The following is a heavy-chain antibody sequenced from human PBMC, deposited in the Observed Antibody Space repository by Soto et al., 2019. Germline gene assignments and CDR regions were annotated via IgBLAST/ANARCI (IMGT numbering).Heavy chain of an antibody. Sequence: GESLKISCKGSGYSFTSYWIGWVRQMPGKGLEWMGIIYPGDSDTRYSPSFQGQVTISADKSISTAYLQWSSLKASDTAMYYCARIHKYYYVTAALDIWGQGTMVTVS. V-gene: IGHV5-51*01. D-gene: IGHD3-10*02. CDR3: ARIHKYYYVTAALDI. J-gene: IGHJ3*02. CDR2: IYPGDSDT. CDR1: GYSFTSYW.